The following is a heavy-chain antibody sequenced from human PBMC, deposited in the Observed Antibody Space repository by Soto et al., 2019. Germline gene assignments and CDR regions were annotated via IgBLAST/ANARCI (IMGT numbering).Heavy chain of an antibody. D-gene: IGHD1-26*01. CDR1: GFTFSSYA. Sequence: EVQLVESGEGLVQPGGSLRLSCAASGFTFSSYAMHWVRQAPGKGLAYVSAISSNGGSTYYADSVKGRFTISRDNSKNTLYLQMVSLRAEDMAVYYCARGLVGATTDYYYGMDVWGQGTTVTVSS. CDR2: ISSNGGST. V-gene: IGHV3-64*02. J-gene: IGHJ6*02. CDR3: ARGLVGATTDYYYGMDV.